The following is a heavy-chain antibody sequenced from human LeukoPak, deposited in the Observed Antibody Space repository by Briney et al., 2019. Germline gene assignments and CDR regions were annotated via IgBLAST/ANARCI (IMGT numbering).Heavy chain of an antibody. J-gene: IGHJ4*02. V-gene: IGHV3-21*01. CDR3: ARERGALWFGELNDY. CDR2: ISSSSSYI. D-gene: IGHD3-10*01. Sequence: GGSLRLSCAASGFTFSSYSMNWVRQAPGKGLEWVSSISSSSSYIYYADSVKGRFTISRDNAKNSLYLQMNSLRAEDTAVYYGARERGALWFGELNDYWGQGTLVTVSS. CDR1: GFTFSSYS.